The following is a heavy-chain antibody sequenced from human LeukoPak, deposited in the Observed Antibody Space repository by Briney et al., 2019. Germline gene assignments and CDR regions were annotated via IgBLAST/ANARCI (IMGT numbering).Heavy chain of an antibody. Sequence: GASVKVSCKTSGYTFTSYYMYWVRQAPGQGLEWMGTINPSAGSTTYAQRFQGRVTMTRDVSTSTVYMELSSLRSEDTAVYYCARDYVYYGSGYYMDVCGKGTTVTVSS. J-gene: IGHJ6*03. D-gene: IGHD3-10*01. CDR2: INPSAGST. V-gene: IGHV1-46*01. CDR3: ARDYVYYGSGYYMDV. CDR1: GYTFTSYY.